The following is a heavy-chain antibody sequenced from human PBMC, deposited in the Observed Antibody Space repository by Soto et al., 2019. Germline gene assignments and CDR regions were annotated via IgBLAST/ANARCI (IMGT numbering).Heavy chain of an antibody. CDR3: RVGVAD. CDR1: GFNFSAYG. D-gene: IGHD1-26*01. CDR2: LSFDASKK. J-gene: IGHJ6*02. Sequence: QVQLVESGGGVVQPGRSLRLSCAASGFNFSAYGMHWVRQAPGTGLELVALLSFDASKKYYADSVKGRFTISRDTSRNTLYLQMNSLRVEDTAVYYCRVGVADWGQGTTVTVSS. V-gene: IGHV3-30*03.